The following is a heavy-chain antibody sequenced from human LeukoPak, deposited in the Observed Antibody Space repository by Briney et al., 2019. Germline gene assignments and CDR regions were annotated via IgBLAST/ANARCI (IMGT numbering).Heavy chain of an antibody. V-gene: IGHV4-34*01. J-gene: IGHJ1*01. Sequence: SETLSLTCAVYGGSFSGYYWSWIRQPPGKGLEWIGEINHSGSTNYNPSLKSRVTISVDTSKNQFSLKLSSVTAADTAVYYCARWGLGYCSGGSCYSRKYLQHWGQGTLVTVSS. CDR3: ARWGLGYCSGGSCYSRKYLQH. D-gene: IGHD2-15*01. CDR2: INHSGST. CDR1: GGSFSGYY.